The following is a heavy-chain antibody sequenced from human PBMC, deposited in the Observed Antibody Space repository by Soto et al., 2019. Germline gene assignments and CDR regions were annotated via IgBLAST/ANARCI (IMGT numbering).Heavy chain of an antibody. CDR1: GYTFTSYY. CDR2: INPSGSST. V-gene: IGHV1-46*01. J-gene: IGHJ4*02. D-gene: IGHD3-22*01. CDR3: ARGLYGCYRRRLDSSGYYDY. Sequence: QVQLVQSGAEVKKPGASVKVSCKASGYTFTSYYMHWVRQAPGQGLEWMGIINPSGSSTSHAQKFQGRVTMTRDTSTSTVSMELSSLRSEDTAVYYCARGLYGCYRRRLDSSGYYDYWGQGTLVTVSS.